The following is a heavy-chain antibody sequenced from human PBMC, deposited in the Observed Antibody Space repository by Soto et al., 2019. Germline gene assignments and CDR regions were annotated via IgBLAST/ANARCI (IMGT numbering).Heavy chain of an antibody. CDR2: SRDKGNCYST. D-gene: IGHD1-7*01. J-gene: IGHJ4*02. CDR1: GFTFSDYY. Sequence: EVHLVESGGGLVQPGGSLRLSCAGSGFTFSDYYIDWVRQAPGKGLEWVGRSRDKGNCYSTDYAASVKGRFTVSRDTSKNSLYLQMNSLKADDTALYYCARSIPGTTSFDSWGQGTLVTVSS. V-gene: IGHV3-72*01. CDR3: ARSIPGTTSFDS.